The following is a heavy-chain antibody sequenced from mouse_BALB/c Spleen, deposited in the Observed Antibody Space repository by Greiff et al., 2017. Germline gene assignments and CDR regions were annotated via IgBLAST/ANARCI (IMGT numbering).Heavy chain of an antibody. CDR1: GYTFTSYW. D-gene: IGHD2-13*01. J-gene: IGHJ4*01. V-gene: IGHV1-87*01. CDR2: IYPGDGDT. CDR3: ARWGLRYAMDY. Sequence: QVQLKQSGAELARPGASVKLSCKASGYTFTSYWMQWVKQRPGQGLEWIGAIYPGDGDTRYTQKFKGKATLTADKSSSTAYMQLSSLASEDSAVYYCARWGLRYAMDYWGQGTSVTVSS.